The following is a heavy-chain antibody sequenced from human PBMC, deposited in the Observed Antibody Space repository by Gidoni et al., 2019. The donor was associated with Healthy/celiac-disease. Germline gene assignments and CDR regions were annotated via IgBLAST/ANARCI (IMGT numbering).Heavy chain of an antibody. CDR2: IYPGDSDT. D-gene: IGHD6-19*01. CDR1: GYSFTSYW. V-gene: IGHV5-51*01. J-gene: IGHJ3*02. CDR3: ATFPGIAVAGTQSGIAFDI. Sequence: EVQLVQSGAEVKKPGESLKISCKGSGYSFTSYWIGWVRQMPGKGLEWMGNIYPGDSDTRYSPSFQGQVTISADKSISTAYLQWSSLKASDTAMYYCATFPGIAVAGTQSGIAFDIWGQGTMVTVSS.